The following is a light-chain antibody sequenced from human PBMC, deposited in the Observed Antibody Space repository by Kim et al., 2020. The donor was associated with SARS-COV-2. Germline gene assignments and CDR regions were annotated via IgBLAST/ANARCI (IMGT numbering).Light chain of an antibody. J-gene: IGKJ4*01. CDR2: TTS. Sequence: ASVGDRGTITCRASQSVSDWLAWYQQKPGKPPKLLISTTSTLESGVPSRFSGSGSGTEFTLTISSLQPDDFATYYCQQYNTYSLTFGGGTKVDIK. V-gene: IGKV1-5*03. CDR3: QQYNTYSLT. CDR1: QSVSDW.